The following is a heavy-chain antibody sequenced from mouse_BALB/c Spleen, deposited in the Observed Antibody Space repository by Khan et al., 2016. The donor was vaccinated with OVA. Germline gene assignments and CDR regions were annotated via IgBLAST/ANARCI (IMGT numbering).Heavy chain of an antibody. CDR2: INPKNGVT. CDR3: ASDAGGY. J-gene: IGHJ4*01. V-gene: IGHV1-18*01. CDR1: GYTFTENT. Sequence: VQLKQSGPELVKPGASVKISCKTSGYTFTENTLHWVKQSHGKSLEWIGVINPKNGVTSYNQKFKGKVTLTVDKSSSTAYMEFRSLTSEDSAVYDSASDAGGYWGQGTSVTVSS.